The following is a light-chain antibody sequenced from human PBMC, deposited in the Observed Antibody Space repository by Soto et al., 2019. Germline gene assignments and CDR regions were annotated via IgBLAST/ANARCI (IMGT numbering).Light chain of an antibody. CDR3: QHYDRFPWT. Sequence: DIQMTQSPSTLSASLGDRVTITCRASQSVSRWLAWFQQKPGKAPHLLIYSASTLERGVPSRFSGTASGTQCTLTINSLHPDDFATYHCQHYDRFPWTFGQGTKVEMK. V-gene: IGKV1-5*03. CDR2: SAS. CDR1: QSVSRW. J-gene: IGKJ1*01.